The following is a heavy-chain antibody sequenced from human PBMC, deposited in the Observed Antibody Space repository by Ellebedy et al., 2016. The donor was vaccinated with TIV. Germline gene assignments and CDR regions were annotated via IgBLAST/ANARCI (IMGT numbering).Heavy chain of an antibody. V-gene: IGHV4-34*01. CDR1: GGSFSGYY. J-gene: IGHJ4*02. Sequence: GSLRLXCAVYGGSFSGYYWSWIRQPPGKGLEWIGEINHSGSTNYNPSLKSRVTISVDTSKNQFSLKLSSVTAADTAVYYCATSRDTLYYFDYWGQGTLVTVSS. D-gene: IGHD5-18*01. CDR3: ATSRDTLYYFDY. CDR2: INHSGST.